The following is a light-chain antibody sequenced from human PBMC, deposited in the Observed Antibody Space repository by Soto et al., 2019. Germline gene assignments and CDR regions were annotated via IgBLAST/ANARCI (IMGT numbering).Light chain of an antibody. CDR3: QQYSSLWT. Sequence: EIVLTQSPGTLSLSPGERAPLSCRTSQSVNNNYLAWYQQKPGQAPRLLIYGASSRATGIPDKFSGSGSGTDFTLSISRLEPEDFAVYYCQQYSSLWTFGQGTKVDIK. CDR1: QSVNNNY. J-gene: IGKJ1*01. V-gene: IGKV3-20*01. CDR2: GAS.